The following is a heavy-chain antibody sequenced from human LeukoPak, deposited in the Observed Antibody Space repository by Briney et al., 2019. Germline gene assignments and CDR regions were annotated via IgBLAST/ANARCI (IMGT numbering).Heavy chain of an antibody. CDR2: ISSSGSII. J-gene: IGHJ4*02. V-gene: IGHV3-48*04. Sequence: GGSLRLSCAASGFTFSSYAMHWVRQAPGKGLEWVSYISSSGSIIYYADSVKGRFTISRDNAKNSLNLQMNSLRAEDTAVYYCAREPYYYDSSGYSVDYWGQGTLVTVSS. CDR3: AREPYYYDSSGYSVDY. D-gene: IGHD3-22*01. CDR1: GFTFSSYA.